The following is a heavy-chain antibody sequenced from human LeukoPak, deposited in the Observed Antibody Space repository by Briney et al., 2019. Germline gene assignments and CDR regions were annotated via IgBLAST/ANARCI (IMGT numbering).Heavy chain of an antibody. CDR3: AKDTVAGNFYYYYGMDV. CDR1: GFTFSSYW. V-gene: IGHV3-30*18. J-gene: IGHJ6*02. D-gene: IGHD6-19*01. CDR2: ISYDGSNK. Sequence: AGGSLRLSCAASGFTFSSYWMSWVRQAPGKGLEWVAVISYDGSNKYYADSVKGRFTISRDNSKNTLYLQMNSLRAEDTAVYYCAKDTVAGNFYYYYGMDVWGQGTTVTVSS.